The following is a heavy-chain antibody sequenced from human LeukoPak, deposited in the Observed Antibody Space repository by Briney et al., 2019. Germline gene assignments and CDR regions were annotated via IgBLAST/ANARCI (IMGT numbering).Heavy chain of an antibody. J-gene: IGHJ4*02. Sequence: GGSLRLSCVVSGFTFNTFWMNWVRQAPGKGLEWVANIHQDGSEKNYVDSVKGRFTISRDNAKNSLYLQMDSLRVEDTAVYYCAKDTYGSGSYPDYWGQGTLVTVSS. CDR3: AKDTYGSGSYPDY. D-gene: IGHD3-10*01. V-gene: IGHV3-7*03. CDR2: IHQDGSEK. CDR1: GFTFNTFW.